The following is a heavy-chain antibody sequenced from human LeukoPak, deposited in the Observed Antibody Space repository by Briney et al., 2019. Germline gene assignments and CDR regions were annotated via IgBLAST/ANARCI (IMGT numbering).Heavy chain of an antibody. CDR1: GFTFSDYY. J-gene: IGHJ4*02. V-gene: IGHV3-11*01. CDR2: ISDTGGIA. D-gene: IGHD3-10*01. Sequence: SLRLSCAASGFTFSDYYMSWIRQAPGKGLEWVSQISDTGGIAYYADSVKGRFTISRDNAKSSMYLQMNSLRVEDTAVYYCARDRRFGSGSHSKFDSWGQGALVTVSP. CDR3: ARDRRFGSGSHSKFDS.